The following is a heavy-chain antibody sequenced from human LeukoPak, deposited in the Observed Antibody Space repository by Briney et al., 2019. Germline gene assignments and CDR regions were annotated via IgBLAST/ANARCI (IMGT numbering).Heavy chain of an antibody. D-gene: IGHD2-2*01. CDR3: ARGRLDVVPAAIGSYWFDL. Sequence: SLKVSCKASGGTFSSYAISWVRQAPGQGLEWMGGIIPIFGTANYAQKFQGRVTITTDESTSTAYMELSSLRSEDTAVYYCARGRLDVVPAAIGSYWFDLWGQGTLVTVSS. J-gene: IGHJ5*02. CDR1: GGTFSSYA. V-gene: IGHV1-69*05. CDR2: IIPIFGTA.